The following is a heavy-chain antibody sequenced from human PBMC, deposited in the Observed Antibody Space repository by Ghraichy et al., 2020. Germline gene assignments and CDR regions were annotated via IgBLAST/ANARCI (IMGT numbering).Heavy chain of an antibody. CDR2: ISGSGGST. V-gene: IGHV3-23*01. D-gene: IGHD3-9*01. J-gene: IGHJ3*02. CDR3: AKGLLRYFDWPKRDAFDI. Sequence: GGSLRLSCAASGFTFSSYAMSWVRQAPGKGLEWVSAISGSGGSTYYADSVKGRFTISRDNSKNTLYLQMNSLRAEDTAVYYCAKGLLRYFDWPKRDAFDIWGQGTMVTVSS. CDR1: GFTFSSYA.